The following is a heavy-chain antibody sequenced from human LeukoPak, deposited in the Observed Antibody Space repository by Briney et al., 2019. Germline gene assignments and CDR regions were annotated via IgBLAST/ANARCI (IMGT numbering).Heavy chain of an antibody. Sequence: PSETLSLTCSVSGASISNYYWSWIRQPAGKGLEFIGLFYNSGSTNCNPSLKSRVTLSVDTSKNQFSLKLSSVTAADTAVYYCASGQQLSRVFQHWGQGTLVTVSS. V-gene: IGHV4-4*07. CDR3: ASGQQLSRVFQH. CDR2: FYNSGST. D-gene: IGHD6-13*01. J-gene: IGHJ1*01. CDR1: GASISNYY.